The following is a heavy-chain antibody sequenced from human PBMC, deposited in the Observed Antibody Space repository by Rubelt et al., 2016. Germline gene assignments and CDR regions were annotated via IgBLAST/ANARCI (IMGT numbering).Heavy chain of an antibody. CDR3: ARHFRRPYYFDY. J-gene: IGHJ4*02. V-gene: IGHV4-39*01. Sequence: QVQLQESGPGLVRPSQTLSLTCTVSGGSISSSSYYWGWIRQPPGKGLEWIGSIYYSGSTYYNPSLKGGVTISVETSKNQSSLKRGSVTAADTAVYYCARHFRRPYYFDYWGQGTLVTVSS. CDR2: IYYSGST. D-gene: IGHD3-10*01. CDR1: GGSISSSSYY.